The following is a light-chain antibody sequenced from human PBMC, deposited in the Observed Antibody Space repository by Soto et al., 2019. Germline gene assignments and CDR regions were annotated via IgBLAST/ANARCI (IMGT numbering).Light chain of an antibody. V-gene: IGKV3-20*01. Sequence: EILLTQSPGTLSLSPGERATLSCRASQSVSSSYLAWYQQKPGQAPSLLIFGASSRATGIPYRFSGSGSGTDFTLTISRLEPEDFAVYYCQQYGSSPWTFGQGTKLEIK. CDR1: QSVSSSY. CDR2: GAS. J-gene: IGKJ1*01. CDR3: QQYGSSPWT.